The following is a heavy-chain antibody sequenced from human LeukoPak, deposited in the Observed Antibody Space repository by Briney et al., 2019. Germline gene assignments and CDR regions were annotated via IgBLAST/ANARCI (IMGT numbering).Heavy chain of an antibody. D-gene: IGHD2-2*01. V-gene: IGHV3-48*01. CDR1: GFTFSSYS. Sequence: PGGSLRLSCAASGFTFSSYSMYSVRQAPGKGLEWVSYISSSSSTIYYADSVKGRFTISRDNAKNSLYLQMNSLRAEDTAVYYCARGDIVVVPAAFLFDYWGQGTLVTVSS. CDR2: ISSSSSTI. J-gene: IGHJ4*02. CDR3: ARGDIVVVPAAFLFDY.